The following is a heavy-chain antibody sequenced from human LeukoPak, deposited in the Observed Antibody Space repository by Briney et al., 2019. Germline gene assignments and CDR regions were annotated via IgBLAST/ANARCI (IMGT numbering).Heavy chain of an antibody. CDR3: AKAYCGCDCYSLVGAFDS. CDR1: GFTFSSYG. V-gene: IGHV3-33*06. D-gene: IGHD2-21*02. J-gene: IGHJ3*02. Sequence: GRSLRLSCAASGFTFSSYGMHWVRQAPGKGLEWVAVIWYDGSNKYYADSVKGRFTISRDNAKNTLYLQMNSLRAEDTAVYYCAKAYCGCDCYSLVGAFDSWGQGTMVTVSS. CDR2: IWYDGSNK.